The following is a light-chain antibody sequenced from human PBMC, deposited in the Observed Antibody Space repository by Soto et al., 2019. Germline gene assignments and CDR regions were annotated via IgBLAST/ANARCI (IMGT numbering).Light chain of an antibody. CDR1: RSDVGAYNY. J-gene: IGLJ1*01. CDR3: ISFTRRLTFV. CDR2: EVT. Sequence: QSALTQPASVSGSPGQSIAISCTGTRSDVGAYNYVSWYQQHPGKAPKLMISEVTNRPSGGSDRFSGSKSGNTASLPISGLQAEDEADYYCISFTRRLTFVFGTGPKVTVL. V-gene: IGLV2-14*01.